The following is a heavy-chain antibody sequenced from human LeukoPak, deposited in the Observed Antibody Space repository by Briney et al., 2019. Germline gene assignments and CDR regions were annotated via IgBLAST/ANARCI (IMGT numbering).Heavy chain of an antibody. CDR3: ARLGSVGYYNYQYMDI. D-gene: IGHD3-10*01. CDR1: GSSFSGYY. J-gene: IGHJ6*03. V-gene: IGHV4-34*01. CDR2: INDIGNT. Sequence: SETLSLTCAVYGSSFSGYYWSWIRQPPGKGQEWIGEINDIGNTNYDPSLRSRVTISVDTSKNQFSLSLTSATAADTAVYFCARLGSVGYYNYQYMDIWGNGTTVTVSS.